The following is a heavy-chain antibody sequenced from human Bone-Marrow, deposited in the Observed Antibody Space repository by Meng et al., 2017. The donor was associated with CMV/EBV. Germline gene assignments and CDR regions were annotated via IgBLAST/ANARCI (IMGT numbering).Heavy chain of an antibody. D-gene: IGHD3-10*01. V-gene: IGHV4-34*01. CDR2: TDQTGFT. J-gene: IGHJ4*02. Sequence: YNWFGIHQPPVKGLERIGETDQTGFTNSNPSRKSRVTRSVDKSKKHFSLRLSSVTAADTAVYYCARGAPRQAYYYGTGSYYRQVYFDYWGQGTLVTVSS. CDR1: YN. CDR3: ARGAPRQAYYYGTGSYYRQVYFDY.